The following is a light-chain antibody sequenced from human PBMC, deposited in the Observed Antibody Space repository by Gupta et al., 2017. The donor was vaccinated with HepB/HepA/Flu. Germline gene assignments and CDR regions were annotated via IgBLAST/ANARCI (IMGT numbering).Light chain of an antibody. J-gene: IGKJ4*01. V-gene: IGKV3-20*01. CDR3: QQYGSSPGLT. CDR2: GAS. CDR1: QSVSSSY. Sequence: EIVLTQSPGTLSSSPGGRATLSCRASQSVSSSYLAWYQQKPGQAPRLLIYGASSRATGIPYRFSGSGSGTDFTLTISRLEPEDFAVYYCQQYGSSPGLTFGGGTKVEIK.